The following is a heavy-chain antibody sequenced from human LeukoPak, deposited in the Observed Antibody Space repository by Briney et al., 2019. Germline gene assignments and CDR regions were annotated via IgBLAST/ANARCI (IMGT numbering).Heavy chain of an antibody. CDR3: ARDVDTAMGTDY. V-gene: IGHV1-2*02. D-gene: IGHD5-18*01. CDR2: INPNSGGT. CDR1: GYTFTGYY. J-gene: IGHJ4*02. Sequence: ASVKVSCKASGYTFTGYYMHWVRQAPGQGLEWMGWINPNSGGTNYAQKFQGRVTMTRDTSISTAYMELSRLRSDDTAVYYCARDVDTAMGTDYWGQGTLVTVSS.